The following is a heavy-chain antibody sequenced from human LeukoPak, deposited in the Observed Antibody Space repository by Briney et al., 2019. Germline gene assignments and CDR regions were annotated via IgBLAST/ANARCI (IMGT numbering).Heavy chain of an antibody. CDR3: ARTGPFDY. D-gene: IGHD1-14*01. CDR1: VFTFSKFW. V-gene: IGHV3-7*04. CDR2: IKQDGSEK. J-gene: IGHJ4*02. Sequence: GGSLRLSCAASVFTFSKFWMTWVRQAPGKGLDWVAIIKQDGSEKYYVDSVEGRFTISRDNAKNSLYLQMTSLRAEDTAVYYCARTGPFDYWGQGTLVTVSS.